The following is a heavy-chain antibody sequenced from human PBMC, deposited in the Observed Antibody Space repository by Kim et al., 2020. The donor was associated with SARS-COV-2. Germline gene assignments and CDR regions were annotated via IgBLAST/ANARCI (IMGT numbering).Heavy chain of an antibody. CDR3: AKDYYDYVWGSYRLFHYFDY. CDR2: ISGSGGST. Sequence: GGSLRLSCAASGFTFSSYAMSWVRQAPGKGLEWVSAISGSGGSTYYADSVKGRFTISRDNSKNTLYLQMNSLRAEDTAVYYSAKDYYDYVWGSYRLFHYFDYWGQGTLVTVSS. CDR1: GFTFSSYA. D-gene: IGHD3-16*02. V-gene: IGHV3-23*01. J-gene: IGHJ4*02.